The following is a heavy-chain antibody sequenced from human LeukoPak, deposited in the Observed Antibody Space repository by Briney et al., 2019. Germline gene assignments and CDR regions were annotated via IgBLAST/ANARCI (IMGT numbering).Heavy chain of an antibody. CDR1: GGSISSSNW. Sequence: PSETLSLTCAVSGGSISSSNWWSWVRQPPGKGLEWIGDIYHSGSTNSNPSLKSRVTTSVDKSKNQFSLKLNSVTAADTAVYYCARETKLMAYSSGLGFNYWGQGTLVTVSS. V-gene: IGHV4-4*02. D-gene: IGHD6-19*01. J-gene: IGHJ4*02. CDR3: ARETKLMAYSSGLGFNY. CDR2: IYHSGST.